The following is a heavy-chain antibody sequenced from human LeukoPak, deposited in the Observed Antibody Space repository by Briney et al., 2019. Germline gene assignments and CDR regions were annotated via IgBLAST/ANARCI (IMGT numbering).Heavy chain of an antibody. CDR2: IYYSGST. CDR1: GGSISSGDYY. V-gene: IGHV4-30-4*08. D-gene: IGHD7-27*01. Sequence: SQTLSLTCTVPGGSISSGDYYWSWIRQPPGKGLEWIGYIYYSGSTYYNPSLKSRVTISVDTSKNQFSLKLSSVTAADTAVYYCARVGRPALGIGGLFDYWGQGTLVTVSS. CDR3: ARVGRPALGIGGLFDY. J-gene: IGHJ4*02.